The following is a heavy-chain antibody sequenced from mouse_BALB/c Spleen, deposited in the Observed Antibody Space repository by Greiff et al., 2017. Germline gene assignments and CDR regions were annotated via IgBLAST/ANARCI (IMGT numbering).Heavy chain of an antibody. J-gene: IGHJ2*01. Sequence: QVQLQQSGAELVRPGTSVKVSCKASGYAFTNYLIEWVKQRPGQGLEWIGVINPGSGGTNYNEKFKGKATLTADKSSSTAYMQLSSLTSDDSAVYFCARGDSSGYVYYFDYWGQGTTLTVSS. V-gene: IGHV1-54*01. CDR2: INPGSGGT. CDR1: GYAFTNYL. CDR3: ARGDSSGYVYYFDY. D-gene: IGHD3-2*01.